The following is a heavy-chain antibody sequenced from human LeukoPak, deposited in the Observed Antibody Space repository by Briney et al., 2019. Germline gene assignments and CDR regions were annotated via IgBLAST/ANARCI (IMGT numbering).Heavy chain of an antibody. CDR2: INPNSGDT. Sequence: ASVKVSCKASGYTFPGFYIHWVRQAPGQGLEWMGWINPNSGDTKYAQKFQGRVTMTRDTSITAAYMELKRLTSDDTAVYYCTTANYYGSGSYSYYFEYWGQGTLVPVSS. J-gene: IGHJ4*02. CDR3: TTANYYGSGSYSYYFEY. V-gene: IGHV1-2*02. CDR1: GYTFPGFY. D-gene: IGHD3-10*01.